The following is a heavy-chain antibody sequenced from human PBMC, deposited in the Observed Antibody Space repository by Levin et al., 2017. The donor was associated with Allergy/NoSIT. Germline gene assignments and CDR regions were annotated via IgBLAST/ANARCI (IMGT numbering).Heavy chain of an antibody. D-gene: IGHD6-19*01. Sequence: SETLSLTCAVYGGSFSGYYWSWIRQPPGKGLEWIGEINHSGSTNYNPSLKSRVTISVDTSKNQFSLKLSSVTAADTAVYYCARGGGSGWYGGYFDLWGRGTLVTVSS. V-gene: IGHV4-34*01. CDR3: ARGGGSGWYGGYFDL. CDR1: GGSFSGYY. CDR2: INHSGST. J-gene: IGHJ2*01.